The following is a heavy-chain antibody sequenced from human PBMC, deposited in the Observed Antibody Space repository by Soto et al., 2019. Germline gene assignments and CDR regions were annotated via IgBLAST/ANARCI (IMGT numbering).Heavy chain of an antibody. Sequence: TGGSLRLSCAASGFTLRSFTMNWVRQAPGKGLEWVSTISSNSAYIYYTDALRGRFTISRDNAKNSLHLQMNSLRAEDTAVYYCTRDASRDSSARGWFDPWCPGTLVTVSS. V-gene: IGHV3-21*01. CDR1: GFTLRSFT. CDR2: ISSNSAYI. J-gene: IGHJ5*02. CDR3: TRDASRDSSARGWFDP. D-gene: IGHD6-13*01.